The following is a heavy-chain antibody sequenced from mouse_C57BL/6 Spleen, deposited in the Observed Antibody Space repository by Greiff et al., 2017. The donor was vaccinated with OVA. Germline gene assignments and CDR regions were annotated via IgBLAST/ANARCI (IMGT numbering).Heavy chain of an antibody. V-gene: IGHV1-69*01. CDR2: IDPSDSYT. J-gene: IGHJ4*01. CDR1: GYTFTSYW. Sequence: QVQLQQPGAELVMPGASVKLSCKASGYTFTSYWMHWVKQRPGQGLEWIGEIDPSDSYTNYNLKFKGKSTLTVDKSSSTAYMQLSSLTSEDSAVYYCARGGGYVAMDYWGQGTSVTVSS. CDR3: ARGGGYVAMDY. D-gene: IGHD2-2*01.